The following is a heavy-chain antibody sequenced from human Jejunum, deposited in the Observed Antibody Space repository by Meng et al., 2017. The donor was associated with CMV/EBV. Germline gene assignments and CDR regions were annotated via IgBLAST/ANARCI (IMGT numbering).Heavy chain of an antibody. Sequence: QVQLRGWGPRLMKPSQTLSLTCTVSGDSISSGDYYWNWIRPSPGKGLEWIWYIYYNGTAYYNPSLQSRVSISVETSKTEFSLNLNSVTAADTVLYFCARGGIFRGIDYWGQGTLVTVSS. J-gene: IGHJ4*02. CDR3: ARGGIFRGIDY. V-gene: IGHV4-30-4*08. D-gene: IGHD3-10*01. CDR2: IYYNGTA. CDR1: GDSISSGDYY.